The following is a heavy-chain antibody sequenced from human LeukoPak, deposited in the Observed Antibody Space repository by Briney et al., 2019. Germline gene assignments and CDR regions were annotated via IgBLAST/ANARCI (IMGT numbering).Heavy chain of an antibody. D-gene: IGHD3-3*01. V-gene: IGHV4-34*01. J-gene: IGHJ4*02. Sequence: SETLSLTCAVYGGSFSGYYWSWIRQPPGKGLEWIGEINHSGSTNYNPSLKSRVTIPVDTSKNQFSLKLSSVTAADTAVYYCARGALRIFWSGYWLDYWGQGTLVTVSS. CDR2: INHSGST. CDR1: GGSFSGYY. CDR3: ARGALRIFWSGYWLDY.